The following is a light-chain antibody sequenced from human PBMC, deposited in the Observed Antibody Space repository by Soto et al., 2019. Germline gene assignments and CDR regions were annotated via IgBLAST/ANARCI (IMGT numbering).Light chain of an antibody. CDR2: EVT. V-gene: IGLV2-14*01. CDR3: NSYTSSSTLV. Sequence: QSALTQPASVSGSPGQSITISCTGTSSDVGGYDYVSWYQQHPGKAPKLMIQEVTNRPSGVSTRFSGSKSGNTASLTISGLQAEDEADYYCNSYTSSSTLVFGGGTKVTVL. J-gene: IGLJ2*01. CDR1: SSDVGGYDY.